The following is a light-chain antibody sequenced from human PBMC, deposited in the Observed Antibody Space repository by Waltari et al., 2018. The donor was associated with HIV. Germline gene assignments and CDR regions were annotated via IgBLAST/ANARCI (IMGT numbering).Light chain of an antibody. CDR2: GTS. V-gene: IGKV1-NL1*01. J-gene: IGKJ1*01. CDR1: QGLSKS. CDR3: QQYYSTPWT. Sequence: DIQMTQSPSSLSASVVARVTITCRASQGLSKSLAWYQQKPGRAPKVLLHGTSSLGSGVPSRFSGSGSGTDYTLTISSLQPEDFATYYCQQYYSTPWTFGQGTKVEIK.